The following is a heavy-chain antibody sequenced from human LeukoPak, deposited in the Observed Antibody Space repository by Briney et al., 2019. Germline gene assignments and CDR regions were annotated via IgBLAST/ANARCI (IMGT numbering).Heavy chain of an antibody. CDR1: GFTFSSYG. V-gene: IGHV3-30*18. Sequence: PGGSLRLSCAASGFTFSSYGMHRVRQAPGKGLEWVAVISYDGSNKYYADSVKGRFTISRDNSKNTLYLQMNSLRAEDTAVYYCAKDRYRYYDSSGYYLAFDYWGQGTLVTVSS. CDR2: ISYDGSNK. D-gene: IGHD3-22*01. CDR3: AKDRYRYYDSSGYYLAFDY. J-gene: IGHJ4*02.